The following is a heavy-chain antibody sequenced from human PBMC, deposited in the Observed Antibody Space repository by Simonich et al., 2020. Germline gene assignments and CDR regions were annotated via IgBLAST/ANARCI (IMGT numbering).Heavy chain of an antibody. V-gene: IGHV4-39*01. J-gene: IGHJ4*02. CDR1: GGSISSSSYY. Sequence: QLQLQESGPGLVKPSETLSLTCTVSGGSISSSSYYWGWIRPPPGKGLEWFGSIYYGGSTYYNPSLKSRVTISVDTSKNQFSLKLSSVTAADTAVYYCARWAYSSSYFDYWGQGTLVTVSS. CDR3: ARWAYSSSYFDY. CDR2: IYYGGST. D-gene: IGHD6-6*01.